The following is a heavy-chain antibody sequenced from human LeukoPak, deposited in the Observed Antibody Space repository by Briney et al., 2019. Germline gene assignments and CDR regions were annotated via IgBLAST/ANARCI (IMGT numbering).Heavy chain of an antibody. J-gene: IGHJ4*02. Sequence: GGSLRHSCAASGFTFSNYAMSWVRQAPGKGLEWVSGINNGGTTNYADSVKGRFTVSRDNSKNTVYLQMNSLRLEDTAIYYCARDQGSGAIGDYWGQGTLVTVSS. CDR2: INNGGTT. D-gene: IGHD2-15*01. CDR1: GFTFSNYA. CDR3: ARDQGSGAIGDY. V-gene: IGHV3-23*01.